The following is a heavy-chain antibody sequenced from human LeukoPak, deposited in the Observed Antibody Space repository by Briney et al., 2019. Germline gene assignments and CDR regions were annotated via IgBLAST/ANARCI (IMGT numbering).Heavy chain of an antibody. D-gene: IGHD3-3*02. V-gene: IGHV4-34*01. CDR2: IKHTGST. Sequence: PSETLSLTCAVYGGSFSGCYWTWIRQPPGKGLEWIGEIKHTGSTNYNPSLKSRVTISVDTPKNQFSLKLSSVTAADTAVYYCARGHFWSGYFRELTHWYFDLWGRGTLVTVSS. CDR1: GGSFSGCY. J-gene: IGHJ2*01. CDR3: ARGHFWSGYFRELTHWYFDL.